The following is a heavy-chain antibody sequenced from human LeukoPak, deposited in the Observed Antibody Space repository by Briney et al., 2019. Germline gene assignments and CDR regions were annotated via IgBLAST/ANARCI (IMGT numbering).Heavy chain of an antibody. Sequence: AASVKVSCKASGYTFTSYYMHWVRQAPGQGLEWMGIINPSGGSTSYAQKFQGGVTMTRDTSTSTVYMELSSLRSEDTAVYYCARGSYDSSGYFTTHDAFDIWGQGTMVTVSS. D-gene: IGHD3-22*01. CDR2: INPSGGST. CDR1: GYTFTSYY. CDR3: ARGSYDSSGYFTTHDAFDI. J-gene: IGHJ3*02. V-gene: IGHV1-46*01.